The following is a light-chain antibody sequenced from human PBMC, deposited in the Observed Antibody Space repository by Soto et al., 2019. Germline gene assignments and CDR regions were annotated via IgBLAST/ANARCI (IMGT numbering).Light chain of an antibody. CDR3: QKYDSAPWT. V-gene: IGKV1-27*01. CDR2: AAS. Sequence: DIQMTQSPSSLSASVRDRVTITCRASQGISNYLAWYQQKPGKVPKLLIYAASTLQSGVPSRFSGSGSGTDFTRTSTSLQPEDVATYYCQKYDSAPWTFGQGTKVEIK. J-gene: IGKJ1*01. CDR1: QGISNY.